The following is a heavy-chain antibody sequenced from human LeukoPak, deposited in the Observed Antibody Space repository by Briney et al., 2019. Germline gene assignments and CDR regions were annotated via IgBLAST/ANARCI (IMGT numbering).Heavy chain of an antibody. D-gene: IGHD2-2*01. J-gene: IGHJ6*03. CDR3: ARVRATSGPAAPGAYYYYMDV. CDR2: ISAYNGNT. V-gene: IGHV1-18*01. Sequence: GASVKVSCKASGYTFTSYGISWVRQAPGQGLEWMGWISAYNGNTNYAQKLQGRVTMTTDTSTSTAYMELRSLRSDDTAVYYCARVRATSGPAAPGAYYYYMDVWGKGTTVTVSS. CDR1: GYTFTSYG.